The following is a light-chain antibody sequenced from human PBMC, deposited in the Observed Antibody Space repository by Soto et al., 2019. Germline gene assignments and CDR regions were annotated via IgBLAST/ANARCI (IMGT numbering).Light chain of an antibody. CDR2: GAS. Sequence: EIVMTQSPATLSVSPGERATLSCRASQSVSSNLAWYQQKPGQAPRLLIYGASTRATGIPARFSGSGSGTEFTLTISILQSEDFAVYYCQQYNTWPQTFGQGTKVEIK. CDR3: QQYNTWPQT. CDR1: QSVSSN. V-gene: IGKV3-15*01. J-gene: IGKJ1*01.